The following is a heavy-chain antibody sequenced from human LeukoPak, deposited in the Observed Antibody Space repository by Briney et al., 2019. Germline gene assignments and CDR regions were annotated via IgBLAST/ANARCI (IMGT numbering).Heavy chain of an antibody. Sequence: PSETLSLTCAVSGYSISSGYYWGWTRQPPGKGLEWIGIIYHSGSTYYNPSLKSRVTISVDTSKNQFSLKLSSVTAADTAVYYCARGGEIYYYYYYGMDVWGKGTTVTVSS. CDR2: IYHSGST. J-gene: IGHJ6*04. CDR3: ARGGEIYYYYYYGMDV. V-gene: IGHV4-38-2*01. CDR1: GYSISSGYY. D-gene: IGHD3-10*01.